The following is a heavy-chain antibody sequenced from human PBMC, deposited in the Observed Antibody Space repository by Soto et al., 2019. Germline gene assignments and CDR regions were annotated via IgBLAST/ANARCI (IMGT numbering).Heavy chain of an antibody. CDR2: ISVDGSST. V-gene: IGHV3-30-3*01. CDR3: AREDESSGHAGTFQH. Sequence: QVQLVESGGGVVQPGRSLRLSCTVSGFSFSSYVMQWVRQAPGEGLEWVAGISVDGSSTHYADSVKGRFTISRDNSKNTMYLQMDSLTAEETTVYYCAREDESSGHAGTFQHWGQGTLVTVSS. D-gene: IGHD3-22*01. CDR1: GFSFSSYV. J-gene: IGHJ1*01.